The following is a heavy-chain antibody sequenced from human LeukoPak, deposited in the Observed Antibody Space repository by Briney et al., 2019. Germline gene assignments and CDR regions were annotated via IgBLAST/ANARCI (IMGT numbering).Heavy chain of an antibody. J-gene: IGHJ4*02. D-gene: IGHD4-23*01. CDR1: GFTFSSYW. V-gene: IGHV3-23*01. Sequence: HPGGSLRLSCAASGFTFSSYWMSWVRQAPGKGLEWVSSISGSGGSTYYADNVKGRFTIARDNSKNTLYLQLNSLRADDTAVYYCAKGSWTGGNPLIDYWGQGTLVAVSS. CDR3: AKGSWTGGNPLIDY. CDR2: ISGSGGST.